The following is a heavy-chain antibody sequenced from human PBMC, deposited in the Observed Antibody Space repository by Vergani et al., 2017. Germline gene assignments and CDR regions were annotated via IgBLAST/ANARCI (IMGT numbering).Heavy chain of an antibody. CDR3: ARVGSSLLYAYYYYYMDV. J-gene: IGHJ6*03. CDR2: INHSGST. Sequence: QVQLQQWGAGLLKPSETLSLTCAVYGGSFSGYHWSWIRQPQGKGLEWIGEINHSGSTNYNPSLKSRVTISLDTSKNQFSLKLTSVTAADTAVYYCARVGSSLLYAYYYYYMDVWGKGTTVTVSS. V-gene: IGHV4-34*01. D-gene: IGHD2-2*02. CDR1: GGSFSGYH.